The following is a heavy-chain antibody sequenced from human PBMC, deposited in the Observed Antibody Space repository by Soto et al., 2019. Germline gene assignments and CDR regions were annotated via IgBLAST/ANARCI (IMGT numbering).Heavy chain of an antibody. J-gene: IGHJ4*01. Sequence: SETLSLTCTVSGDSTRNYYWSWIRQPPGKGLEYIGYIFYSGSTNYNPPLKSRVAISVDTSRNQFALKLRSVTAADTATYYCARLKRGYSYGSIIDFWGRGTLVTVSS. CDR2: IFYSGST. D-gene: IGHD5-18*01. CDR1: GDSTRNYY. V-gene: IGHV4-59*08. CDR3: ARLKRGYSYGSIIDF.